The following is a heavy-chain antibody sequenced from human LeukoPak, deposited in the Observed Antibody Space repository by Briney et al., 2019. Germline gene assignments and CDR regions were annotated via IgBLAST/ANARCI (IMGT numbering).Heavy chain of an antibody. V-gene: IGHV4-30-4*01. D-gene: IGHD4-11*01. J-gene: IGHJ6*02. CDR2: IYYSGST. CDR1: GGSISSYY. CDR3: ARDNSNSPYYYYGMDV. Sequence: SETLSLTCTVSGGSISSYYWSWIRQPPGKGLEWIGYIYYSGSTYYNPSLKSRVTISVDTSKNQFSLKLSSVTAADTAVYYCARDNSNSPYYYYGMDVWGQGTTVTVSS.